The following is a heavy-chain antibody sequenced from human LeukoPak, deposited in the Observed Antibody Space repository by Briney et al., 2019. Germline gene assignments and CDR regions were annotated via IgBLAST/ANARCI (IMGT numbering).Heavy chain of an antibody. V-gene: IGHV3-21*01. J-gene: IGHJ3*01. Sequence: PGGSLRLSCVASGFSFSTYSMSWVRQSPGKGLEWVSAITRSSSSIYYSDSVQGRFTISRDNVKRSVYLQMDSPRAEDTGVYYCTSELYFSDGSGLWGLGTRVIVSS. CDR3: TSELYFSDGSGL. D-gene: IGHD3-22*01. CDR1: GFSFSTYS. CDR2: ITRSSSSI.